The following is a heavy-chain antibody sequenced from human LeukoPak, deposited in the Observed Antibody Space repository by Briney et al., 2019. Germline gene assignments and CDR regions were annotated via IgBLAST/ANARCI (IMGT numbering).Heavy chain of an antibody. CDR1: AFTFSSYS. Sequence: GGSLRLSCAPSAFTFSSYSMNWVRQAPGKGLEWVSSISSSSSYIYYADSVKGRFTISRDNAKNSLYLQMNSLRAEDTAVYYCARLELGYCSSTSCPNPSFDYWGQGTLVTVSS. J-gene: IGHJ4*02. CDR2: ISSSSSYI. D-gene: IGHD2-2*01. CDR3: ARLELGYCSSTSCPNPSFDY. V-gene: IGHV3-21*01.